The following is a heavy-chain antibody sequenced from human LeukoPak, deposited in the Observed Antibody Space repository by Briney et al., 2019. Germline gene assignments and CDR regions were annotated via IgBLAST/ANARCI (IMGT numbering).Heavy chain of an antibody. V-gene: IGHV3-48*02. CDR2: ISSSSSTI. CDR3: ARDRGSYIAVAGVFDY. CDR1: GFTFSSYS. Sequence: QPGGSLRLSCAASGFTFSSYSMIWVRQAPGKGLEWVSYISSSSSTIYYADSVKGRFTISRDNAKNSLYLQMNSLRDEDTAVYYCARDRGSYIAVAGVFDYWGQGTLVTVSS. J-gene: IGHJ4*02. D-gene: IGHD6-19*01.